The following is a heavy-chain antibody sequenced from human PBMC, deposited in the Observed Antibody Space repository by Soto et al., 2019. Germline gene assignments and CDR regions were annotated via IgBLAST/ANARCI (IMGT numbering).Heavy chain of an antibody. CDR1: GFTFSSYG. J-gene: IGHJ6*03. V-gene: IGHV3-33*01. D-gene: IGHD2-15*01. CDR2: IWYDGSNK. Sequence: GGSLRLSCAASGFTFSSYGMHWVRQAPGKGLEWVAVIWYDGSNKYYADSVKGRFTISRDNSKNTLYLQMNSLRAEDTAVYYCARQPGYCSGGSCYSDYYYYMDVWGKGTTVTVSS. CDR3: ARQPGYCSGGSCYSDYYYYMDV.